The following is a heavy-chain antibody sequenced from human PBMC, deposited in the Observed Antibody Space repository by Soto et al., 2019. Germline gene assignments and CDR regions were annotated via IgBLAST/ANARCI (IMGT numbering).Heavy chain of an antibody. V-gene: IGHV3-9*01. CDR2: ISWNSGTI. J-gene: IGHJ4*02. D-gene: IGHD6-13*01. CDR3: AKTRGLEQQLGVEY. CDR1: GFTFDDYA. Sequence: EVQLVESGGGLVQPGRSLRLSCAASGFTFDDYAMHWVRQAPEKGLEWVSGISWNSGTIGYADSVKGRFTISRDNAKNSLYLQMNSLRAEDTALYYCAKTRGLEQQLGVEYWGQGTLVTVSS.